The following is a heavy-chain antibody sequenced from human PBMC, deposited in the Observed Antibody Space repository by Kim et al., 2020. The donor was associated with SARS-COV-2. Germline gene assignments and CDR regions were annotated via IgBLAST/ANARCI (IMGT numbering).Heavy chain of an antibody. Sequence: GGSLRLSCAASGFTFSSYSMNWVRQAPGKGLEWVSSISSSSSYIYYSDSVKGRFTISRDNAKNSLYLQMNSLRAEDTAVYYCARTGDYYDSSGYWENAAFDICGQGTMVTVSS. CDR1: GFTFSSYS. D-gene: IGHD3-22*01. CDR2: ISSSSSYI. CDR3: ARTGDYYDSSGYWENAAFDI. J-gene: IGHJ3*02. V-gene: IGHV3-21*01.